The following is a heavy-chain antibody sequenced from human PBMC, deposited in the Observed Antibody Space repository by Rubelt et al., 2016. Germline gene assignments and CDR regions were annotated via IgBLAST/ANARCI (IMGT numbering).Heavy chain of an antibody. Sequence: EVQLVESGGGLIQPGGSLRLSCAASGFTFSSYSMNWVRQAPGKGLEWVSSISSSSSYIHYADSVKGRFTISRDNAKNSLYLQMNSLRAEDTAVYYCAREVEMATMRGRHPVGYWGQGTLVTVSS. CDR2: ISSSSSYI. D-gene: IGHD5-24*01. V-gene: IGHV3-21*01. CDR1: GFTFSSYS. J-gene: IGHJ4*02. CDR3: AREVEMATMRGRHPVGY.